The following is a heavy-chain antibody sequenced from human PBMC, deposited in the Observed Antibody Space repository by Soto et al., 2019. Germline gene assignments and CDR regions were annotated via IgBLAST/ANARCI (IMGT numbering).Heavy chain of an antibody. D-gene: IGHD6-6*01. CDR1: GYSFTSYW. J-gene: IGHJ6*02. CDR3: ARHLLYSSSPQHPTGYYYGMDV. CDR2: IYPGDSDT. V-gene: IGHV5-51*01. Sequence: PGESLKISCKGSGYSFTSYWIGWVRQMPGKGLEWMGIIYPGDSDTRYSPSFQGQVTISADKSISTAYLKWSSLKASDTAMYYCARHLLYSSSPQHPTGYYYGMDVWGQGTTVTVSS.